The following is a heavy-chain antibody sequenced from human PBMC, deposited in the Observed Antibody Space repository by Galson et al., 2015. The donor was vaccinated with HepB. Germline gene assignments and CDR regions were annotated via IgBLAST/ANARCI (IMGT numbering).Heavy chain of an antibody. CDR2: IYHSGST. CDR1: GDSIDSPYY. D-gene: IGHD5-18*01. CDR3: VSSYRYGTLYFDY. J-gene: IGHJ4*02. V-gene: IGHV4-59*08. Sequence: SETLSLTCTVSGDSIDSPYYRSWIRQPPGKGLEWIGYIYHSGSTDSNPSLKSRVTMSLDTSKNHFSLKLNSVTATDTAVYYCVSSYRYGTLYFDYWGQGTLVTVSS.